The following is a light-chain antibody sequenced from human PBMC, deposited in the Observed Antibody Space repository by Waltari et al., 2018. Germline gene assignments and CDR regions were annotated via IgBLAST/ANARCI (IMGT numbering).Light chain of an antibody. J-gene: IGKJ4*01. Sequence: ETTLTQSPAFMSATPGGKVNISCKASQDIDDEMNWYQQKPGEAAICIIPEATALVPGIPPRCSGGGYGTDFNLTMNSIESEDAADYFCLQQQNFPLTFGGGTTVEL. V-gene: IGKV5-2*01. CDR2: EAT. CDR1: QDIDDE. CDR3: LQQQNFPLT.